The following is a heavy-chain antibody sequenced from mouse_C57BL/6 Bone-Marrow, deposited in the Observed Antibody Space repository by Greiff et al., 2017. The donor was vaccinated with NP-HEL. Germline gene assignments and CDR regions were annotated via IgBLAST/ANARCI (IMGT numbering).Heavy chain of an antibody. Sequence: QVTLKECGPGILQPSQTLSLTCSFSGFSLSTFGLGLGWILRPSGKGLEWLAHIGWDDVRYYNPAPKSRPSISKDTSKNQVFLKIANVDTADTATYYCARMRAYDYDGAWFAYWGQGTLVTVSA. CDR1: GFSLSTFGLG. J-gene: IGHJ3*01. V-gene: IGHV8-8*01. CDR3: ARMRAYDYDGAWFAY. CDR2: IGWDDVR. D-gene: IGHD2-4*01.